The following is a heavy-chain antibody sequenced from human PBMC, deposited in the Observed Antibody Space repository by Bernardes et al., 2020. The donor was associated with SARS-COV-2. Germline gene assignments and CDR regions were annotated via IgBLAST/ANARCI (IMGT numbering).Heavy chain of an antibody. CDR2: ISGSASST. Sequence: GPLRLSGAASGFTFSSYGMSWVRRAPGKGLEWVSGISGSASSTSYADSVKGRFTISRDNSKNTLYLQMSSLRAEDTAIYFCAKDFRIQLWYDAFDMWGQGTMVTVSS. CDR3: AKDFRIQLWYDAFDM. D-gene: IGHD5-18*01. V-gene: IGHV3-23*01. J-gene: IGHJ3*02. CDR1: GFTFSSYG.